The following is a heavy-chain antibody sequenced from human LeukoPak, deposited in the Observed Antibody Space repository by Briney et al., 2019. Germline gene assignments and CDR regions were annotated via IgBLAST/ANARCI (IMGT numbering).Heavy chain of an antibody. Sequence: PSETLSLTCTVSGDSVSSSRDYWAWIRQPPGTGLQWLGSIHSSGSTFYNPSLKSRLTISVDTSKNQFSLKLRSVTAADTAVYYCARLLYGSGSYHNSYFFDYWGQGTLVTVSS. CDR1: GDSVSSSRDY. CDR2: IHSSGST. J-gene: IGHJ4*02. D-gene: IGHD3-10*01. CDR3: ARLLYGSGSYHNSYFFDY. V-gene: IGHV4-39*01.